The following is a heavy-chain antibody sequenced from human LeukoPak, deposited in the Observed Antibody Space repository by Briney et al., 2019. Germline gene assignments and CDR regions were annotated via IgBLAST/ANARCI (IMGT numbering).Heavy chain of an antibody. CDR1: GASISTYF. J-gene: IGHJ3*02. D-gene: IGHD4/OR15-4a*01. V-gene: IGHV4-59*01. CDR2: LSYSGST. CDR3: ARGPLDYASNDALDI. Sequence: PSETLSLTCIVSGASISTYFWSWIRQPPGKGLEWIGYLSYSGSTNYNPSLKRRVTISPDTSNNQFSLTLSSVTAADTAVYYCARGPLDYASNDALDIWGQGTMVTVSS.